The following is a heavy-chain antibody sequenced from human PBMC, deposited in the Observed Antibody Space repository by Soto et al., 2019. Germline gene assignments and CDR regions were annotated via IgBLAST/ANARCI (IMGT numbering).Heavy chain of an antibody. D-gene: IGHD2-2*01. Sequence: PSETLSLTCAVYGGSFSGYDWSWIRQPPGKGLEWIGEINHSGSTNYNPSLKSRVTISVDTSKNQFSLKLSSVTAADTAVYYCARGYCSSTSCYYYFDYWGQGTLVTV. V-gene: IGHV4-34*01. CDR2: INHSGST. CDR3: ARGYCSSTSCYYYFDY. CDR1: GGSFSGYD. J-gene: IGHJ4*02.